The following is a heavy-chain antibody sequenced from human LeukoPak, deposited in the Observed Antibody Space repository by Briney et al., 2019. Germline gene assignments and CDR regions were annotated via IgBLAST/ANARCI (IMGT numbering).Heavy chain of an antibody. J-gene: IGHJ5*02. CDR1: GGSLSNYY. V-gene: IGHV4-59*01. Sequence: PSVTLSLTCTVYGGSLSNYYWTWIRQPPGKGLEWIGHISYCGSANYNPSVKSRVNISVDTSKNQFSLKLSSVTAADTAVYYCARGDYYGSGNDFRFDPWGQGTLVTVSS. CDR2: ISYCGSA. CDR3: ARGDYYGSGNDFRFDP. D-gene: IGHD3-10*01.